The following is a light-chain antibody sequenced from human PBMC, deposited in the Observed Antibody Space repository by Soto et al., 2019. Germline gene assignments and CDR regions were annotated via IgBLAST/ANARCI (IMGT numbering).Light chain of an antibody. V-gene: IGLV2-14*03. Sequence: QSALTQPASVSGSPRQSITISCTGTSSDVGGYNYVSWYQQHPGKAPKLMIYDVSNRPSGVSNRYSGSKSGNTASLTISGLQAEDEADYYCSLYTSSSTPLFGGGTKLTVL. CDR3: SLYTSSSTPL. CDR2: DVS. J-gene: IGLJ2*01. CDR1: SSDVGGYNY.